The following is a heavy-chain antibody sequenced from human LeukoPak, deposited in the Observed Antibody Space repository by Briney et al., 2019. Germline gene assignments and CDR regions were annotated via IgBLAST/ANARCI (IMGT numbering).Heavy chain of an antibody. CDR3: ARGPYDFWSGYWTNNWFDP. CDR2: INHSGST. V-gene: IGHV4-34*01. D-gene: IGHD3-3*01. CDR1: GGSFSGYY. J-gene: IGHJ5*02. Sequence: SETLSLTCAVYGGSFSGYYWSWIRQPPGKGVEWIGEINHSGSTNYNPSLKSRVTISVDTSKNQFSLKLSSVTAADTAVYYCARGPYDFWSGYWTNNWFDPWGQGTLVTVSS.